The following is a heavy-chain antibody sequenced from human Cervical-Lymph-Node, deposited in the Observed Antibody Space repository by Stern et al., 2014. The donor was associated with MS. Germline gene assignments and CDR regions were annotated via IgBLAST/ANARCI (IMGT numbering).Heavy chain of an antibody. J-gene: IGHJ6*02. CDR1: GYTFINYD. D-gene: IGHD3-10*01. CDR3: VRGGLSYRYGLDA. V-gene: IGHV1-8*01. CDR2: MNPNNANT. Sequence: QVQLVESGSQVRKPGASVKVSCQASGYTFINYDIFWVRQDTGQGLEWMGWMNPNNANTGHAQKFQGRVTMTRNTSISTAYMELSGLRSDDTAVYYCVRGGLSYRYGLDAWGQGTAVIVSS.